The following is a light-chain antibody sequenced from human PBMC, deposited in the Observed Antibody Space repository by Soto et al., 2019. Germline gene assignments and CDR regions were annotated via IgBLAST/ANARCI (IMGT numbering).Light chain of an antibody. J-gene: IGKJ5*01. Sequence: DFQMTQSPSSLSASVGDRVTITCQASDDISNYMSWYQQKPGQPPKLLIYGASTLDARVPSRFSGSGSGTHFTLTISGLQSEDVATYYCQQYGDLPPITFGQGTRVE. CDR3: QQYGDLPPIT. V-gene: IGKV1-33*01. CDR2: GAS. CDR1: DDISNY.